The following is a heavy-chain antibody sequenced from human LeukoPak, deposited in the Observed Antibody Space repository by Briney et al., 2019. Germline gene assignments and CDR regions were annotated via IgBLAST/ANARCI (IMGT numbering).Heavy chain of an antibody. Sequence: ASVKVSCKASGYTFANDDISWVRQATGQGLEWIGKMNSNSGNTGYAQKFQGRVTMTRSTSVSTVHMELNSLTSEDTAVYFCARSASGTAYTAWGQGTLVTVSS. J-gene: IGHJ4*02. V-gene: IGHV1-8*01. CDR1: GYTFANDD. CDR3: ARSASGTAYTA. D-gene: IGHD3-16*01. CDR2: MNSNSGNT.